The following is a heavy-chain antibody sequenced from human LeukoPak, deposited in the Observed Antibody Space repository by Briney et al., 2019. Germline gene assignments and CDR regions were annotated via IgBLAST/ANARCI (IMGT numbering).Heavy chain of an antibody. Sequence: SETLSLTCAVYGGSFSGYYWSWIRQPPGKGLEWIGEINHSGSTNYNPSLKSRVTISVDTSKNQFSLKLSSVTAADTAVYYCARYRSGYYLDYWGQGTLVTVSS. CDR2: INHSGST. J-gene: IGHJ4*02. D-gene: IGHD3-3*01. CDR3: ARYRSGYYLDY. CDR1: GGSFSGYY. V-gene: IGHV4-34*01.